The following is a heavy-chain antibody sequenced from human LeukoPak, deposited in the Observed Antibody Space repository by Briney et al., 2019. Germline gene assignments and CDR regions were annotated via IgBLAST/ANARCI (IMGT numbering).Heavy chain of an antibody. CDR2: ISPSGTT. D-gene: IGHD2/OR15-2a*01. Sequence: SETLSLTCTVSGGSISSSSYYWSWIRQPAGKGLEWIGRISPSGTTHYNPSLGSRVTMSVDTSKNYFSLRLSSVTAADTAVYYCARDFYASGFYFWFDPWGQGILVTVSS. J-gene: IGHJ5*02. CDR1: GGSISSSSYY. CDR3: ARDFYASGFYFWFDP. V-gene: IGHV4-61*02.